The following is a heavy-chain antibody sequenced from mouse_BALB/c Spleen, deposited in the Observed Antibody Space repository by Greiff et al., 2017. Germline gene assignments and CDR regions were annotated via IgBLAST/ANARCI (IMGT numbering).Heavy chain of an antibody. D-gene: IGHD1-1*01. Sequence: VKLQESGAELAKPGASVKMSCKASGYTFTSYWMHWVKQRPGQGLEWIGYINPSTGYTEYNQKFKDKATLTADKSSSTAYMQLSSLTSEDSAVYYCARRDYYGSSYGYFDVWGAGTTVTVSS. J-gene: IGHJ1*01. CDR1: GYTFTSYW. CDR3: ARRDYYGSSYGYFDV. CDR2: INPSTGYT. V-gene: IGHV1-7*01.